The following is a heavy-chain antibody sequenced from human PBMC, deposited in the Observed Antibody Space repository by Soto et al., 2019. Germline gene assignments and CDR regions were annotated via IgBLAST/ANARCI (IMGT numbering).Heavy chain of an antibody. V-gene: IGHV1-18*01. D-gene: IGHD2-2*01. CDR1: GYTFTSYG. J-gene: IGHJ5*02. Sequence: GASVKVSCKASGYTFTSYGISWVRQAPGQGLEWMGWISAYNGNTNYAQKLQGRVTMTTDTSTSTAYMELRSLRSDDTAVYYCAREGLGYCISTSCYVPWFDPWGQGTLVTVSS. CDR3: AREGLGYCISTSCYVPWFDP. CDR2: ISAYNGNT.